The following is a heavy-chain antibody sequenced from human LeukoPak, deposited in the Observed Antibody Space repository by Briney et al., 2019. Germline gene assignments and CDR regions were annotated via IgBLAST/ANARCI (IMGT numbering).Heavy chain of an antibody. CDR2: ITRSSNSI. Sequence: GGSLRLSCAASGLPFSSYSMSWVRQAPGKGPEWVSAITRSSNSIYYADSVKGRFTISRDNAKRSVYLQMNSLRAEDTAMYYCLSELYFSDDSGPWGPGTMVTVSS. J-gene: IGHJ3*01. V-gene: IGHV3-21*01. D-gene: IGHD3-22*01. CDR3: LSELYFSDDSGP. CDR1: GLPFSSYS.